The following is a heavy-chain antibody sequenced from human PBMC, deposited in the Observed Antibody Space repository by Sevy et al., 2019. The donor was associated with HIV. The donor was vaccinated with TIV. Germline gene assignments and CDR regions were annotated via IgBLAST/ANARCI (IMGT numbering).Heavy chain of an antibody. J-gene: IGHJ3*02. CDR2: IYYSGST. CDR3: ARAYDSSGYYVRDDAFDI. V-gene: IGHV4-59*01. D-gene: IGHD3-22*01. Sequence: SETLSLTCTVSGGSISSYYWSWIRQPPGKGLEWIGYIYYSGSTNYNPSLKSRVTISVDTSKYQFSLRLSSVTAADTAVYYCARAYDSSGYYVRDDAFDIWGQGTMVTVSS. CDR1: GGSISSYY.